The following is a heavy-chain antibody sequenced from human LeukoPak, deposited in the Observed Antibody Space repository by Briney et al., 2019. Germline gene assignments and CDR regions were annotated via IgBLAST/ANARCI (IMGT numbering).Heavy chain of an antibody. V-gene: IGHV4-59*01. Sequence: PSETLSLTCTVSGGSISSYYWSWIRQPPGKGLGCIGYIYYSGSTNYNPSLKSRVDISVDMSKNQFSLKLSSVTAADTAVYYCARPSRPGYVDSFDIWGQGTMVTVSS. CDR2: IYYSGST. CDR1: GGSISSYY. CDR3: ARPSRPGYVDSFDI. D-gene: IGHD3-9*01. J-gene: IGHJ3*02.